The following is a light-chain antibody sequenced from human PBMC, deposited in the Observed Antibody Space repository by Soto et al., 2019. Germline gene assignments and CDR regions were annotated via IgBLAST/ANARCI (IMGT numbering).Light chain of an antibody. V-gene: IGKV1-5*03. CDR1: QSISSR. CDR3: QQYDSYPLT. CDR2: KAS. Sequence: DIEMTQSPSTLSASVGDRVTISCRASQSISSRLAWYQQKPGKAPKFLIQKASSLESGVPSRFSGSGSGTELTLTISRLQPDDIATYFCQQYDSYPLTFGRGTKVEIK. J-gene: IGKJ4*01.